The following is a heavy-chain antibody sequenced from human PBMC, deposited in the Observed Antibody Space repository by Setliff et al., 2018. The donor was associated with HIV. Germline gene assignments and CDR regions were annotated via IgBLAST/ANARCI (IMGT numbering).Heavy chain of an antibody. V-gene: IGHV4-61*09. CDR3: VRRGGYSYGYMDV. CDR1: GGSISSGSYY. CDR2: IYTSGST. Sequence: PSETLSLTCTVSGGSISSGSYYWSWIRQPAGKGLEWIGHIYTSGSTNYNPSLKSRVTISVDTSKNQFSLKLSSVTAADTAVYYCVRRGGYSYGYMDVWGKGTTVTVSS. J-gene: IGHJ6*03. D-gene: IGHD5-18*01.